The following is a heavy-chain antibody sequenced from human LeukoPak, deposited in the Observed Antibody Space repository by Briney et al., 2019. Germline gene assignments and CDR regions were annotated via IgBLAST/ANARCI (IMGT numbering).Heavy chain of an antibody. V-gene: IGHV3-74*01. CDR2: INTDGSTT. D-gene: IGHD3-22*01. J-gene: IGHJ4*02. CDR3: ARSSGGSGYSPTHC. CDR1: GFIFSSYW. Sequence: PGGSLRLSCAASGFIFSSYWMHWVRQAPGKGLVWVSRINTDGSTTTYADSVKGRFTISRDNAKNTLYLQMNSLRAEDTAVYYCARSSGGSGYSPTHCWGQGTLLTVSS.